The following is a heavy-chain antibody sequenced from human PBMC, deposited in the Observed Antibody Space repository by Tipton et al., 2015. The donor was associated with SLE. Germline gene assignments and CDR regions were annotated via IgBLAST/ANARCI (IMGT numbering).Heavy chain of an antibody. CDR1: GFTVSSNY. D-gene: IGHD4-17*01. CDR2: ISGSGGST. CDR3: AKVADGDSYWYFDL. V-gene: IGHV3-23*01. J-gene: IGHJ2*01. Sequence: SLRLSCAASGFTVSSNYMSWVRQAPGKGLEWVSAISGSGGSTYYADSVKGRFTISRDNSKNTLYLQMNSLRAEDTAVYYCAKVADGDSYWYFDLWGRGTLVTVSS.